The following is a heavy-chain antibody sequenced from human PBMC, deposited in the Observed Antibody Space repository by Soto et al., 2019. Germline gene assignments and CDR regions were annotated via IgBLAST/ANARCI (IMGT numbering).Heavy chain of an antibody. CDR2: INSFSGDT. CDR1: GYTFTHYG. D-gene: IGHD2-15*01. J-gene: IGHJ2*01. V-gene: IGHV1-18*01. Sequence: ASVRVSCKASGYTFTHYGITWVRQAPGQGLEWMGWINSFSGDTNYPQKLQGRLTMTTDTSTNTVYMELRNLRSDDTAVYYCARDLHSGGKYWYFDIWGRGTLVTVSS. CDR3: ARDLHSGGKYWYFDI.